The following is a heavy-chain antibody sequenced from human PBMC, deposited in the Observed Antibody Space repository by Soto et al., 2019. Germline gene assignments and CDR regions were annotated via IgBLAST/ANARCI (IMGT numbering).Heavy chain of an antibody. V-gene: IGHV1-69*13. Sequence: GASVKVSCKASGGTFSSYAISWVRQAPGQGLEWMGGIIPIFGTANYAQKFQGRVTITADESTSTAYMELSSLRSEDTAVYYCARYLNSIFVVVISGSLGRNWFDPWSQGTLVTVSS. CDR3: ARYLNSIFVVVISGSLGRNWFDP. J-gene: IGHJ5*02. CDR1: GGTFSSYA. CDR2: IIPIFGTA. D-gene: IGHD3-3*01.